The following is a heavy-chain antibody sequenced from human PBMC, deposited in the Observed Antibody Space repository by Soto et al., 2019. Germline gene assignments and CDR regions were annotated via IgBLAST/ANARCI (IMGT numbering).Heavy chain of an antibody. D-gene: IGHD3-22*01. CDR1: GGTFSSYA. V-gene: IGHV1-69*12. Sequence: QVQLVQSGAEVKKPGSSVKVSCKASGGTFSSYAISWVRQAPGQGLERMGAIIPIFGTANYAQKFQGRVTMTADESTSTAYMELSSLRSEDTAVYYCARDTNNYYDSSGYYHDFDYRGQGTLVTVSS. CDR2: IIPIFGTA. J-gene: IGHJ4*02. CDR3: ARDTNNYYDSSGYYHDFDY.